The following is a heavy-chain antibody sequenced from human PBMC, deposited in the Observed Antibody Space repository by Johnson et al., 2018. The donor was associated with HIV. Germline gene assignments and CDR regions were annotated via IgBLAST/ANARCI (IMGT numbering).Heavy chain of an antibody. J-gene: IGHJ6*01. Sequence: MLLVESGGGVVQPGRSLKLSCAASGFTFSSYWMSWVRQAPGKGLEWVGRIKSKTDGGTTDYVAPVKGRFTISRDDSKNTLYLQMNSLRAEDTAVYYCAKRLPVAAGHCGFDIWGQGTNVNVS. D-gene: IGHD2-21*01. CDR2: IKSKTDGGTT. V-gene: IGHV3-15*01. CDR1: GFTFSSYW. CDR3: AKRLPVAAGHCGFDI.